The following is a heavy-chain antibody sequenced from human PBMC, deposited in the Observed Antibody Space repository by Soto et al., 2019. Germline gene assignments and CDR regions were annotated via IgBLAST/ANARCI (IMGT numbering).Heavy chain of an antibody. CDR3: ARLYMVRGVMDWFDP. V-gene: IGHV4-39*07. Sequence: SETLSLTCTVSGGSISSGGYYWNWVRQPPGKGLEWIGEIYHSGSTNYNPSLKSRVTISVDKSKNQFSLKLSSVTAADTAVYYCARLYMVRGVMDWFDPWGQGTLVTVSS. CDR1: GGSISSGGYY. CDR2: IYHSGST. J-gene: IGHJ5*02. D-gene: IGHD3-10*01.